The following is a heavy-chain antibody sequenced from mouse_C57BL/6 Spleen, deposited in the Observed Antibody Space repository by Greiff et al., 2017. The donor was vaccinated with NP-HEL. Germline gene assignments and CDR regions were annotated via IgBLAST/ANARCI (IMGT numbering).Heavy chain of an antibody. J-gene: IGHJ4*01. CDR2: IWSGGST. V-gene: IGHV2-2*01. Sequence: VQLQQSGPGLVQPSQSLSITCTVSGFSLTSYGVHWVRQSPGKGLEWLGVIWSGGSTDYNAAFISRLSISKDNSKSQVFFKMNSLQADDTAIYYCARNPHGHDGGYYAMDYWGQGTSVTVSS. CDR3: ARNPHGHDGGYYAMDY. CDR1: GFSLTSYG. D-gene: IGHD2-2*01.